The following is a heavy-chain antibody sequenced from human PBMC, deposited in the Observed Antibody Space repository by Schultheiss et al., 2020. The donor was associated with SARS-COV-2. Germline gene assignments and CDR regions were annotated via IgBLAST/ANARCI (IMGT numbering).Heavy chain of an antibody. J-gene: IGHJ5*02. CDR2: ISAYNGNT. V-gene: IGHV1-18*04. CDR3: AREKDGGWFDP. Sequence: ASVKVSCKASGYTFTGYYMHWVRQAPGQGLEWMGWISAYNGNTNYAQKLQGRVTMTTDTSTSTAYMELRSLRSDDTAVYYCAREKDGGWFDPWGQGTLVTVSS. D-gene: IGHD3-16*01. CDR1: GYTFTGYY.